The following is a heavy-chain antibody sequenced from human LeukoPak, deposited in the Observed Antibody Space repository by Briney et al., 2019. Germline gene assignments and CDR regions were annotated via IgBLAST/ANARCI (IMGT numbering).Heavy chain of an antibody. CDR2: TYYSGST. D-gene: IGHD3-3*01. J-gene: IGHJ4*02. V-gene: IGHV4-39*01. CDR3: ASPRGDLWSGYDY. CDR1: GGSISRSSYY. Sequence: SETLSLTCSVSGGSISRSSYYWTWIRQSPGRGLEWIGNTYYSGSTLYNPSLKSRVTISVDTSKNQFSLRLTSVTAADTAVYYCASPRGDLWSGYDYWGQGVLVTVSP.